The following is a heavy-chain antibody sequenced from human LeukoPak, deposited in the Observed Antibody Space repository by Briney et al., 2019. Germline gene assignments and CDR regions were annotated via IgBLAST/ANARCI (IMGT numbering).Heavy chain of an antibody. V-gene: IGHV3-21*01. Sequence: GGSLRLSCAASGFTFSSYSMNWVRQAPGKGLEWVSSISSSSSYIYYADSVKGRFTISGDNAKNSLYLQMNSLRAEDTAVYYCARDPEYYDFWSGYSNYYYGMDVWGQGTTVTVSS. D-gene: IGHD3-3*01. CDR3: ARDPEYYDFWSGYSNYYYGMDV. CDR1: GFTFSSYS. J-gene: IGHJ6*02. CDR2: ISSSSSYI.